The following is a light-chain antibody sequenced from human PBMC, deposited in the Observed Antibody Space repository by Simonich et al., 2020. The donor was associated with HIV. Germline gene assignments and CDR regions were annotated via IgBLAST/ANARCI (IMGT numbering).Light chain of an antibody. CDR2: KDS. CDR1: ALPKQY. V-gene: IGLV3-25*03. Sequence: SYELTQPPSVSVSPGQTARITCSGDALPKQYAYWYQQKTGQAPVLVIYKDSERPSGIPERFSGSSSGTTVTLTIRGVQAEDEADYYCQSVDTSRKYVLFGGGTRLTVL. CDR3: QSVDTSRKYVL. J-gene: IGLJ3*02.